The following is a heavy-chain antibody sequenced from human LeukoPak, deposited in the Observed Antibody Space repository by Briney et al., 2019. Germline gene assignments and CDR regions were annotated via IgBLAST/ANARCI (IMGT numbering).Heavy chain of an antibody. Sequence: PSETLSLTCTVSGGSISSYYWSWIRQPPGKGLEWIGYFYYSGSTDYNPSLESRVTISVDTSKNQFSLNLSSVTAADTAVYYCARDSSAHFDYWGQGTLVTVSS. CDR2: FYYSGST. CDR1: GGSISSYY. CDR3: ARDSSAHFDY. J-gene: IGHJ4*02. V-gene: IGHV4-59*01.